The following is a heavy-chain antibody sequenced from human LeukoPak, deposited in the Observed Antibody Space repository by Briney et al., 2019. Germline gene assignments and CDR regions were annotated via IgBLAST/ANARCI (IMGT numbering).Heavy chain of an antibody. J-gene: IGHJ4*02. V-gene: IGHV4-34*01. D-gene: IGHD3-3*01. CDR2: ISHRGRT. CDR1: GGSVSGYY. Sequence: PSETLSLTCAVYGGSVSGYYWSWIRQPPEKGLEWIGEISHRGRTHYTPSLQSRVTMSVDTSKNQFALNLNPVTAADTAVYYCARVPLRFLEPFDYWGQGILVTVSS. CDR3: ARVPLRFLEPFDY.